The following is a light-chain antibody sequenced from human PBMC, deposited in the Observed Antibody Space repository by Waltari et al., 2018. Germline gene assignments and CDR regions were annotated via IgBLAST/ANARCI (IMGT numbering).Light chain of an antibody. Sequence: DIQMTQSPSTLSASVGDTITITCRASQSISNYLAWYQQKPGKAPKLLIYKASSSGSGVPSRFSGSGSGTEFTLTISSLQHDDFATYYCQQYNTYSSFGQGTKLEIK. J-gene: IGKJ2*03. CDR2: KAS. CDR3: QQYNTYSS. V-gene: IGKV1-5*03. CDR1: QSISNY.